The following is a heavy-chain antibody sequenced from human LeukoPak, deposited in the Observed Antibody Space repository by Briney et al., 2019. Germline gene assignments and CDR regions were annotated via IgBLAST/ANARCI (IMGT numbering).Heavy chain of an antibody. Sequence: SETLSLTCNVSGASMSSNYWSWIRQPPGKGLEWIGYIYHSGNTNYSPSHESRGTMSVDESKNQFSLRVHFVSAADTAVYYCASTRRAAVAGRFDSWGQGTLVTVSS. CDR1: GASMSSNY. CDR2: IYHSGNT. V-gene: IGHV4-4*09. J-gene: IGHJ4*02. D-gene: IGHD6-19*01. CDR3: ASTRRAAVAGRFDS.